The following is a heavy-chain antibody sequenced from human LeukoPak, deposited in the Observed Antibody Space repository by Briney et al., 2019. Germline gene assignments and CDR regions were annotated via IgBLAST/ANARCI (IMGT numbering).Heavy chain of an antibody. CDR3: ARGNTSAWYPFDY. CDR2: TGNKANSYTT. Sequence: GGSLRLSCAASGFTFSDHYMDWVRQAPGKGLEWVGRTGNKANSYTTEYVASVKGRFTISRDDSKNSLFLQMNSLKSEDTAVYYCARGNTSAWYPFDYWGQGTLVTVSS. CDR1: GFTFSDHY. D-gene: IGHD6-19*01. J-gene: IGHJ4*02. V-gene: IGHV3-72*01.